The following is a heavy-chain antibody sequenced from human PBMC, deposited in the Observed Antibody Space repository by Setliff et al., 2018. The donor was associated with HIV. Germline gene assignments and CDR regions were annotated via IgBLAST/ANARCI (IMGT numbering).Heavy chain of an antibody. D-gene: IGHD3-16*02. CDR1: GGSISSGGYY. CDR3: ARVPPLKAFGGVISLYYFDY. CDR2: IYYSGST. Sequence: ASETLSLTCTVSGGSISSGGYYWSWIRQHPGKGLEWIGYIYYSGSTYYNPSLKSRVTISVDTSKNQFSLKLSSVTAADTAVYYCARVPPLKAFGGVISLYYFDYWGQRDHGHRLL. J-gene: IGHJ4*03. V-gene: IGHV4-31*03.